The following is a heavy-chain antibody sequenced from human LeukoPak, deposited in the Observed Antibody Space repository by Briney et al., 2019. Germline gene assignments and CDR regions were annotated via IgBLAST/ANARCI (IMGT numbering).Heavy chain of an antibody. CDR3: ARDGRGWAYFDY. D-gene: IGHD6-19*01. Sequence: AGGPLRLSCAASGFTFSIYSVNCLRQARGGALEGVSSISSSSSYIYYADSVKGRFTISRDNAKSLLYLQMNSLRAEDTAVYYCARDGRGWAYFDYWGQGTLVTVS. CDR2: ISSSSSYI. J-gene: IGHJ4*02. V-gene: IGHV3-21*01. CDR1: GFTFSIYS.